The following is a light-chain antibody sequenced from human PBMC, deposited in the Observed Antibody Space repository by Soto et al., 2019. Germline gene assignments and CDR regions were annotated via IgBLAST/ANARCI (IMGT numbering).Light chain of an antibody. J-gene: IGKJ1*01. V-gene: IGKV3-20*01. CDR1: QSVSSTY. CDR3: QQYGFSYRA. Sequence: EILLTQSPGTLSSSPGERVTLSCRASQSVSSTYLSWYQLKPGQAPRLLIYGASTRATGIPDRFSGSGSGTDFTLTISRLEPEDFALYYCQQYGFSYRAFGQGTKV. CDR2: GAS.